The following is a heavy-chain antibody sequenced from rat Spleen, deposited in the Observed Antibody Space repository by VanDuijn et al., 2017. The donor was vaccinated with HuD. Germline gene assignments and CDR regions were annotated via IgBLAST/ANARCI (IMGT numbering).Heavy chain of an antibody. CDR3: TENNYS. CDR2: MWGDGST. CDR1: GFSLTSYH. V-gene: IGHV2-32*01. D-gene: IGHD1-10*01. Sequence: QVQLKESGPGLVKPSETLSPTCTVSGFSLTSYHVSWVRQPPGKGLEWMGVMWGDGSTAYNSALKSRLSISRDTSKSQVFLKMSSLQTDDTATYFCTENNYSWGQGVMVTVSS. J-gene: IGHJ2*01.